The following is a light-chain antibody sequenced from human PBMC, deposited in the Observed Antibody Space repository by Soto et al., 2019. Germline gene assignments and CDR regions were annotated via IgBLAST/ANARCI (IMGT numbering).Light chain of an antibody. CDR1: SSDVGGYDY. CDR3: SSYTSSSTWV. V-gene: IGLV2-14*01. CDR2: EVT. Sequence: QSALTQPPSASGSPGQTVTISCTGTSSDVGGYDYVSWYQQHPGEAPKLIICEVTNRPPGVSNRFSGSKSGNTASLTISGLQTEDEADYYCSSYTSSSTWVFGGGTKLTVL. J-gene: IGLJ3*02.